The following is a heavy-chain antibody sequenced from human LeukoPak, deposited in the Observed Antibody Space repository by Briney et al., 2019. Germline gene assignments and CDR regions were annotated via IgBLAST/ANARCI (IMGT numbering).Heavy chain of an antibody. V-gene: IGHV3-30*03. CDR2: ISYDGGNE. J-gene: IGHJ4*02. D-gene: IGHD2-2*01. Sequence: GGSLRLSCAASGFTFSSYDMHWVRQAPGKGLEWVSFISYDGGNENYADSVKGRFTISRDNAKNSLYLQMNSLRAEDTAVYYCARPYCSSTSCFYFDYWGQGTLVTVSS. CDR1: GFTFSSYD. CDR3: ARPYCSSTSCFYFDY.